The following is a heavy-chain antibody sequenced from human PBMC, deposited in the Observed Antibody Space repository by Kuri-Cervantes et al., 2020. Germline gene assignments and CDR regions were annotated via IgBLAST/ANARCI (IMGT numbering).Heavy chain of an antibody. D-gene: IGHD3-10*01. CDR2: ISGSGGST. V-gene: IGHV3-23*01. CDR1: GFTFSSYA. J-gene: IGHJ5*02. CDR3: AKDVDYYGSGSYYNSWFDP. Sequence: GESLKISCAASGFTFSSYAMSWVRQAPGKGLEWVSAISGSGGSTYYADFVRGRFTISRDNSKNTLYLQMNSLRAEDTAVYYCAKDVDYYGSGSYYNSWFDPWGQGTLVTVSS.